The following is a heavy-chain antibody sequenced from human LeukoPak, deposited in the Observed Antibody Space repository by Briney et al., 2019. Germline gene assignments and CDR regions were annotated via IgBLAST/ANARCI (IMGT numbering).Heavy chain of an antibody. CDR2: IKQDGSEK. CDR1: GFTFSSYW. Sequence: GGSLRLSCAASGFTFSSYWMSWVRQAPGKGLEWVANIKQDGSEKYYVDSRKGRFTISRDNAKNSMYLQMNSLRAEDTAVYYCAKILKTPTYYDFWSGYYGFYYMDVWGKGTTVTVSS. CDR3: AKILKTPTYYDFWSGYYGFYYMDV. V-gene: IGHV3-7*01. J-gene: IGHJ6*03. D-gene: IGHD3-3*01.